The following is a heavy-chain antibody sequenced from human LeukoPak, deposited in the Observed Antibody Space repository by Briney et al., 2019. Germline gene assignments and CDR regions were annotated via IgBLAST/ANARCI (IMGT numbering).Heavy chain of an antibody. CDR3: AKMPVSYSSGWSTFDY. CDR2: VSDSGGST. J-gene: IGHJ4*02. CDR1: GFTFSSYA. V-gene: IGHV3-23*01. D-gene: IGHD6-19*01. Sequence: GGSLRLSCASSGFTFSSYAMSWVRQTPGKGLEWVSGVSDSGGSTYYADSVKGRFTISRDNSKNTLYLQMNSLRAEDTAIYYCAKMPVSYSSGWSTFDYWGQGTLVTVSS.